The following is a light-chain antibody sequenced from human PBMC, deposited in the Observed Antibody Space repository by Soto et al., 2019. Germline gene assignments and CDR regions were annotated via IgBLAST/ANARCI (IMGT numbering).Light chain of an antibody. V-gene: IGLV1-44*01. CDR1: SSNIGSYT. J-gene: IGLJ3*02. CDR2: SHN. Sequence: QSVLTQPPSASGTPGQRVTISCSGSSSNIGSYTVSWYQQVPGTAPNLLIQSHNHRPSGDPDRFSGSKSGTSASLVISGLQSEDEADYYCATWDDTLTGPSWVFGGGTKLTVL. CDR3: ATWDDTLTGPSWV.